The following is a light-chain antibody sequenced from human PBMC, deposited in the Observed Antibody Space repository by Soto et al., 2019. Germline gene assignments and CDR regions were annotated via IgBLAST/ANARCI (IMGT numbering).Light chain of an antibody. J-gene: IGKJ1*01. CDR2: DAS. CDR3: QQYETFSPWT. Sequence: DVQMTQSPTPLSASVGDRVTMTCRASQSISSWLAWYQQKPGKAPKLLIYDASSLESGVPSRFSGSGSGTEFTLAISNLQPDDFATYYCQQYETFSPWTFGQGTKVDI. V-gene: IGKV1-5*01. CDR1: QSISSW.